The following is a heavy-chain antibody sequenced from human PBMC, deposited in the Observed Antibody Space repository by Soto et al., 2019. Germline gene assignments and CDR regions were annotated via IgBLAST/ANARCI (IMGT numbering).Heavy chain of an antibody. J-gene: IGHJ6*03. CDR2: IIPILGIA. CDR1: GGTFSSYT. D-gene: IGHD6-19*01. Sequence: ASVKVSCKASGGTFSSYTISWVRQAPGQGLEWMGRIIPILGIANYAQKFQGRVTITADKSTSTAYMELSSLRSEDTAVYYCARGPRGGSSGWYLVPFYYYYMDVWGKGTTVTVSS. V-gene: IGHV1-69*02. CDR3: ARGPRGGSSGWYLVPFYYYYMDV.